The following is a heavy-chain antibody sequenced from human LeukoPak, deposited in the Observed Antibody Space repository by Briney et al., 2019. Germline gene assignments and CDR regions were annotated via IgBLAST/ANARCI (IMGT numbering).Heavy chain of an antibody. CDR1: GFAFNDFA. D-gene: IGHD3-9*01. CDR2: ITSTGEST. V-gene: IGHV3-23*01. Sequence: GGSLRLSCAAAGFAFNDFAMSWVRQTPGKGLEWVSSITSTGESTYYADSLRGRFTISRDNSGCTLYLQMNSLRTEDSAVYYCAKRLSRGYFGKLIFDFWGQGALVTVSS. J-gene: IGHJ4*02. CDR3: AKRLSRGYFGKLIFDF.